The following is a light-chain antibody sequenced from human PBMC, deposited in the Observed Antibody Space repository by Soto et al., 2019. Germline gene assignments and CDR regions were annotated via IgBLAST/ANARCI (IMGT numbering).Light chain of an antibody. CDR1: QDISNY. J-gene: IGKJ4*01. V-gene: IGKV1-33*01. CDR2: DAS. CDR3: QQYDNLPRT. Sequence: DIQMTLSPSSLSASVGDRVTITCQASQDISNYLNWYQQKPGKAPKLLIYDASNLETGVPSRFSGSGSGTDFTFTISSLQPEDIATYYCQQYDNLPRTFGGGTKVDIK.